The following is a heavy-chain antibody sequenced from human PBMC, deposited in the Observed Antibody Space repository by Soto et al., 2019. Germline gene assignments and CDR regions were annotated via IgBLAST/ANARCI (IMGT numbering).Heavy chain of an antibody. CDR2: SYNGGGT. CDR1: GGSINDYY. Sequence: QVQLQESGPGLVKPSETLSLTCTVSGGSINDYYWSCIRQPPGKQLQWIGYSYNGGGTTSNPSLHSRLTTSGDTSRNQFSLNLTSVTAADTAVYFCARGYCTGGRCRNFFAPWGQGTLVSVSS. V-gene: IGHV4-59*01. D-gene: IGHD2-8*02. CDR3: ARGYCTGGRCRNFFAP. J-gene: IGHJ5*02.